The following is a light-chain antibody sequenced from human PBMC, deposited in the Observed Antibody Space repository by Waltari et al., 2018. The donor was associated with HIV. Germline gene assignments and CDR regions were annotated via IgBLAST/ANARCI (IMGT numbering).Light chain of an antibody. CDR2: EKN. J-gene: IGLJ3*02. Sequence: SSELTQDPAVSVALGQTVTITCQGDSLRNYYASWHQQKPGQAPILVIYEKNTRHSGFPDRFSGSTSGNTASLTITVSQAEEEADYYCASRDNNGKRVLFGGGTKVTVL. CDR1: SLRNYY. V-gene: IGLV3-19*01. CDR3: ASRDNNGKRVL.